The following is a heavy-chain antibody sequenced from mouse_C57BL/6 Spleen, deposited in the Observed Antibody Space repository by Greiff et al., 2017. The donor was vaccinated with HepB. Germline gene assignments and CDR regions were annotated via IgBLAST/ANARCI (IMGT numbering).Heavy chain of an antibody. D-gene: IGHD1-1*01. V-gene: IGHV5-9*01. CDR1: GFTFSSYT. Sequence: EVKVVESGGGLVKPGGSLKLSCAASGFTFSSYTMSWVRQTPEKRLEWVATISGGGGNTYYPDSVKGRFTISRDNAKNTLDLQMSSLRSEDTALYYCARQRITTVVANYFDYWGQGTTLTVSS. CDR2: ISGGGGNT. J-gene: IGHJ2*01. CDR3: ARQRITTVVANYFDY.